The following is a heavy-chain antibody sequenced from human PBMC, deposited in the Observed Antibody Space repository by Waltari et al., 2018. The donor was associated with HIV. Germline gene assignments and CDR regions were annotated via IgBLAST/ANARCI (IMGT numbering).Heavy chain of an antibody. CDR1: GFTFISHA. V-gene: IGHV3-64D*06. J-gene: IGHJ6*02. CDR2: ISNNGHST. CDR3: VKEGGYCSGGRCYYYGMDV. D-gene: IGHD2-15*01. Sequence: EVQLVESGGGLVQPGGSLRLSCSASGFTFISHAMHWVRQAPGKRLEYVSAISNNGHSTYYADSVKGRFTISRDNSKNTLNLQMSSLRAEDTAVYYCVKEGGYCSGGRCYYYGMDVWGQGTTVTVSS.